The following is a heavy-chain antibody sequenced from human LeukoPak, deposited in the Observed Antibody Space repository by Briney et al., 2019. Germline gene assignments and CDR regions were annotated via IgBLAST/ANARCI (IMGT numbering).Heavy chain of an antibody. D-gene: IGHD2/OR15-2a*01. CDR2: IYYSGST. J-gene: IGHJ4*02. CDR1: GASINSCY. CDR3: AREYSRQPNPLDY. V-gene: IGHV4-39*01. Sequence: SETLPLTCSVSGASINSCYWGWIRQPPGKGLEWIGSIYYSGSTYYNPSLKSRVTISVDTSKNQFSLKLRSVTAADTAAYYCAREYSRQPNPLDYWGQGTLVTVSS.